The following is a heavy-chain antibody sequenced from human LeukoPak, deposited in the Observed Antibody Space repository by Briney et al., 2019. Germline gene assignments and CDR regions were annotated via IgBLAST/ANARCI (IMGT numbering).Heavy chain of an antibody. J-gene: IGHJ5*02. CDR3: ARFSMVRGVIPPRWFDP. CDR2: INHSGST. CDR1: GGSFSGYY. Sequence: KPSETLSLTCAVYGGSFSGYYWSWIRQPPGKGLEWVAEINHSGSTNYNASLKSRVTISVDTSKNQFSLKLSSVTAADTAVYYCARFSMVRGVIPPRWFDPWGQGTLVTVSS. D-gene: IGHD3-10*01. V-gene: IGHV4-34*01.